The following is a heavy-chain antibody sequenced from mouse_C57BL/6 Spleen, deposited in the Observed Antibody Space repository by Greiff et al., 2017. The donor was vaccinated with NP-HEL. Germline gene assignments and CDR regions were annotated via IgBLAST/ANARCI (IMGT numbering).Heavy chain of an antibody. Sequence: QVQLQQPGTELVKPGASVKLSCKASGYTFTSYWMHWVKQRPGQGLEWIGNINPSNGGTNYNEKFKGKATLTVDTSSSTAYMQLSSLTSEDSEVEDCARSYYSNFDYWGQGTTLTVSS. CDR1: GYTFTSYW. D-gene: IGHD2-12*01. CDR3: ARSYYSNFDY. CDR2: INPSNGGT. J-gene: IGHJ2*01. V-gene: IGHV1-53*01.